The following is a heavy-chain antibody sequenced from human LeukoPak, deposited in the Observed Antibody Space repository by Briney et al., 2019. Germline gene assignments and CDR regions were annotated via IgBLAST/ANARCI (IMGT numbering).Heavy chain of an antibody. Sequence: GASVKVSCKVSGYTLTELSMHWVRQAPGKGLEWMGGFDPEDGETIYAQKFQGRVTMTEDTSTDTAYMELSSLRSEDTAVYYCATLIMGQSGDIVVVPAARNWFDPWGQGTLVTVSS. CDR3: ATLIMGQSGDIVVVPAARNWFDP. J-gene: IGHJ5*02. CDR2: FDPEDGET. V-gene: IGHV1-24*01. D-gene: IGHD2-2*01. CDR1: GYTLTELS.